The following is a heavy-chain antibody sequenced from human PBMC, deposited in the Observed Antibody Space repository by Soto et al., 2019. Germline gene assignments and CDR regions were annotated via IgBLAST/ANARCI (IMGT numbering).Heavy chain of an antibody. D-gene: IGHD3-22*01. J-gene: IGHJ6*02. Sequence: PGGSLRLSGAASGFTFSSYENNWVRQAPGKGRGWVSYISSSGSAIYYAGSVKGRFTISRDNAKNSLYLQINSLRAEDTAVYYCARDSYYYDSSGYSLTYGMDVWGQGSTVTVSS. CDR3: ARDSYYYDSSGYSLTYGMDV. CDR2: ISSSGSAI. V-gene: IGHV3-48*03. CDR1: GFTFSSYE.